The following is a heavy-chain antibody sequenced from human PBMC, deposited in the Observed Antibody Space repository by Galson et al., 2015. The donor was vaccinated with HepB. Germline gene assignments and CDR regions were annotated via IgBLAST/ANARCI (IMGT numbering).Heavy chain of an antibody. CDR3: AREPYPRGIDY. CDR2: IWYDGSNK. Sequence: SLRLSCAASGFTFSSYGMHWVRQAPGKGLEWVAVIWYDGSNKYYADSVKGRFTISRDNSKNTLYLQMNSLRAEDTAVYYCAREPYPRGIDYWGQGTLVTVSS. D-gene: IGHD3-16*01. V-gene: IGHV3-33*01. J-gene: IGHJ4*02. CDR1: GFTFSSYG.